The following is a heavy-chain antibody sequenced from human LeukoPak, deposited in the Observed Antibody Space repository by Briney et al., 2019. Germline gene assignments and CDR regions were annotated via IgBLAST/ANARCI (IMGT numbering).Heavy chain of an antibody. Sequence: GGSLRLSCAASGFTFSSYSMNWVRQAPGKGLEWVSYISSSGSDIYYADSVKGRFTISRDNAKNSLYLQMNSLRAEDTAVYYCAREGKDSSGYNWGQGTLVTVSS. J-gene: IGHJ4*02. CDR2: ISSSGSDI. D-gene: IGHD3-22*01. CDR1: GFTFSSYS. V-gene: IGHV3-21*05. CDR3: AREGKDSSGYN.